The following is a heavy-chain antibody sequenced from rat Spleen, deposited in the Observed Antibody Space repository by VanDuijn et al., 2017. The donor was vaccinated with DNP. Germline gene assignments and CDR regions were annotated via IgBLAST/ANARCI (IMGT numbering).Heavy chain of an antibody. CDR3: ARGSSSIYWYFDF. J-gene: IGHJ1*01. CDR2: ISPSGSST. CDR1: GFTFSNFY. V-gene: IGHV5S23*01. D-gene: IGHD1-2*01. Sequence: EVQLVESSGGLVQPGRSLKLSCAASGFTFSNFYMAWVRQAPKKGLEWVAAISPSGSSTYYPDSVKGRFTISRDDAKSSLYLKMNSLKSEDTATYYCARGSSSIYWYFDFWGPGTMVTVSS.